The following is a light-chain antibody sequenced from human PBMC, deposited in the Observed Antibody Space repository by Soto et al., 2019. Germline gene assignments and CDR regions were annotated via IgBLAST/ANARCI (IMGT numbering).Light chain of an antibody. CDR1: QSVSSSY. V-gene: IGKV3-20*01. J-gene: IGKJ2*01. CDR2: GAS. CDR3: QQYGSSPPTT. Sequence: EIVLTQSPGTLSLSPGERATLSCRASQSVSSSYLAWYQQKPGQAPRLLIYGASSRATGIPDRFSGSGSGTDFTLTSSRLEPEAFAVYYCQQYGSSPPTTFGQGTKLEIK.